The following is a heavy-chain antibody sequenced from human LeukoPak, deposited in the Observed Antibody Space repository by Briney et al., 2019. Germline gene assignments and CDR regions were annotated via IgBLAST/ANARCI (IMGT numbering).Heavy chain of an antibody. CDR3: ARALVRGPIDY. V-gene: IGHV1-18*01. J-gene: IGHJ4*02. CDR2: ISAFNGNT. D-gene: IGHD3-10*01. CDR1: GYTFTSYG. Sequence: ASVTVSFKASGYTFTSYGISWVRQAPGQGLEWVGWISAFNGNTNYAQKLQGRVTMTTDTSTSTAYMELRSLRSDDTAVYYCARALVRGPIDYWGQGTLVTVSS.